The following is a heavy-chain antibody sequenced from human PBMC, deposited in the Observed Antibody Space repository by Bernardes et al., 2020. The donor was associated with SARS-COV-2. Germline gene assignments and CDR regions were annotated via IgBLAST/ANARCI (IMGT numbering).Heavy chain of an antibody. J-gene: IGHJ1*01. CDR2: IWYDGSNK. V-gene: IGHV3-33*01. CDR1: GFTFSSYG. Sequence: GGSLRLSCAASGFTFSSYGMHWVRQAPGKGLEWVAVIWYDGSNKYYADSVKGRFTISRDNSKNTLYLQMNSLRAEDTAVYYCARDLALGYYDSSGYYSSAEYFQHWGQGTLVTVSS. CDR3: ARDLALGYYDSSGYYSSAEYFQH. D-gene: IGHD3-22*01.